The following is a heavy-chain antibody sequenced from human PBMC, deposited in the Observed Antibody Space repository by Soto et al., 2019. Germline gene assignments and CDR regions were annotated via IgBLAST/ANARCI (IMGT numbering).Heavy chain of an antibody. CDR2: IYPGDSDT. Sequence: GESLKISCKGSGYSFTSYWIGWVRQMPGKGLEWMGIIYPGDSDTRHSPSFQGQVTISADKSISTTYLQWSSLKASDTAMYYCARHAYYYDSSGYWTSPLSPNLGARGYNDIYIWGQHATVTVSS. CDR3: ARHAYYYDSSGYWTSPLSPNLGARGYNDIYI. D-gene: IGHD3-22*01. CDR1: GYSFTSYW. V-gene: IGHV5-51*01. J-gene: IGHJ6*02.